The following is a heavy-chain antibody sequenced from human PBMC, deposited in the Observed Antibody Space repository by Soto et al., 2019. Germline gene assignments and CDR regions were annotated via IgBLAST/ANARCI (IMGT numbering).Heavy chain of an antibody. CDR3: ARARTNNWNNNDY. J-gene: IGHJ4*02. D-gene: IGHD1-20*01. CDR2: INDSGST. Sequence: QVQLQQRGAGLLKSSETPSLTCAVYGGSFSGYSWSWIRQPPGKGLEWIGEINDSGSTNYNPSLKSRVTMSVDTSRNQFSLKLSSVTAADTAVYYCARARTNNWNNNDYWGQGTLVTVSS. V-gene: IGHV4-34*02. CDR1: GGSFSGYS.